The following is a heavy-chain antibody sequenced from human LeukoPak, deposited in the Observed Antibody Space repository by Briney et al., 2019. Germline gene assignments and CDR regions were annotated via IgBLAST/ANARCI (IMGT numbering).Heavy chain of an antibody. J-gene: IGHJ3*01. CDR1: GGSISSYY. CDR2: IYYSGST. D-gene: IGHD3-10*01. V-gene: IGHV4-59*12. CDR3: AKPSNYYGSATDAFDF. Sequence: SETLSLTCTVSGGSISSYYWGWIRQPPGKGLEWIGYIYYSGSTNYNPSLKSRVTISVDTSKNQFSLKLSSVTAADTAVYYCAKPSNYYGSATDAFDFWGQGTMVTVSS.